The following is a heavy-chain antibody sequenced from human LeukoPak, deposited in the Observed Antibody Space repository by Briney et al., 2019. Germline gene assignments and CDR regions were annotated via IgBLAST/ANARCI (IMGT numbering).Heavy chain of an antibody. CDR3: ARLVVSGADDAFDI. Sequence: PSETLSLTCAVSGYTISSGYYWGWSRRPPGKGLEWIGSTYLSGTTHYNPSLKSRVTISVDTSKNQFSLKLSSVTAADTAVYYCARLVVSGADDAFDIWGQGTMVTVSS. J-gene: IGHJ3*02. CDR1: GYTISSGYY. CDR2: TYLSGTT. V-gene: IGHV4-38-2*01. D-gene: IGHD1-26*01.